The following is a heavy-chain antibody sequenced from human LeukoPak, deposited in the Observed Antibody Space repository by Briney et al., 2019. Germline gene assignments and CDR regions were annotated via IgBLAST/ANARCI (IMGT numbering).Heavy chain of an antibody. CDR3: ARVRRIYDYIWGSYRYIRKRIDY. CDR2: IYSGGST. V-gene: IGHV3-53*01. CDR1: GFTVSSNY. J-gene: IGHJ4*02. Sequence: GGSLRLSCAAAGFTVSSNYMSWVRQAPGKGLEWVSVIYSGGSTYYADSVKGRFTISRDNSKNTLYLQMNSLRAEDTPVYYCARVRRIYDYIWGSYRYIRKRIDYWGQGTLVTVSS. D-gene: IGHD3-16*02.